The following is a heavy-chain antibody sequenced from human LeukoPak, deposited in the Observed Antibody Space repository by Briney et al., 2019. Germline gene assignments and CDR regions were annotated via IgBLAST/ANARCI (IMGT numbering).Heavy chain of an antibody. J-gene: IGHJ6*03. CDR1: GGSISSYY. V-gene: IGHV4-4*09. CDR2: IYTSGST. Sequence: SETLSLTCTVSGGSISSYYWSWIRQPPGKGLEWIGYIYTSGSTNYNPSLKSRVTISVDTSKNQFSLKLSSVTAADTAVYYCARLHYSSPTKDIYYYYYMDVWGKGTTVTVSS. D-gene: IGHD4-11*01. CDR3: ARLHYSSPTKDIYYYYYMDV.